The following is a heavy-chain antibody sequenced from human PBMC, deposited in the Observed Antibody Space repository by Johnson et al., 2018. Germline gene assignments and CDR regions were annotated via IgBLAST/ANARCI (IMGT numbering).Heavy chain of an antibody. Sequence: VQLVESGGAVVQPGGSLRLTCEASGFTFDDYIMHWVRQPPGKGLEWVSLITWDGGSIYYADSVKGGFLVSRDNSKSSLYLQMNSLKTEDTAVYYSAKESTAWALHYWGQGTLVTVS. CDR3: AKESTAWALHY. CDR1: GFTFDDYI. D-gene: IGHD2-8*02. CDR2: ITWDGGSI. J-gene: IGHJ4*02. V-gene: IGHV3-43*01.